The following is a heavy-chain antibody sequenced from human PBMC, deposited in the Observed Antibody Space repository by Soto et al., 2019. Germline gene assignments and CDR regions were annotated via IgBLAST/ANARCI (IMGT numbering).Heavy chain of an antibody. CDR2: IYHSGST. V-gene: IGHV4-4*02. CDR1: GGSISNTNC. D-gene: IGHD2-21*02. CDR3: ARHPSDFWFDP. Sequence: PSETLSLTCAVSGGSISNTNCCTWFSQTPGKGLEWIGGIYHSGSTTYSPSLRSRVTVSVDKSKNQFSLKLSYVTAADTAVYYCARHPSDFWFDPWGQGTLVTVPS. J-gene: IGHJ5*02.